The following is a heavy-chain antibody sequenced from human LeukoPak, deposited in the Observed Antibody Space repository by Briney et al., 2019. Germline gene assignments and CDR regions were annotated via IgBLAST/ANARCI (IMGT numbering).Heavy chain of an antibody. D-gene: IGHD1-26*01. CDR3: AKLGIGVLDAFDI. Sequence: PGGSLRLSCAASGFTFSSYAMSWVRQAPGKGLEWVSAISGSGGSTYYADSVKGRFTISRDNSKNTLYLQMNSLRAEDTAVCYCAKLGIGVLDAFDIWGQGTMVTVSS. CDR2: ISGSGGST. J-gene: IGHJ3*02. CDR1: GFTFSSYA. V-gene: IGHV3-23*01.